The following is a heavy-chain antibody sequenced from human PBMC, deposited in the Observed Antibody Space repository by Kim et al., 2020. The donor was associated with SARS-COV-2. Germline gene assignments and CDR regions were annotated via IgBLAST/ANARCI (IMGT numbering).Heavy chain of an antibody. D-gene: IGHD3-10*01. CDR1: GFNFKKYA. CDR2: VSARDST. Sequence: GGSLRLSCAAPGFNFKKYAMNWVRQAPGKGLEWVSGVSARDSTFYADSVKGRFTISRDNSENMLYLQMNSLRAEDTAIYYCARDRDSMVREPKNVLDIWGQGTMVTVSS. CDR3: ARDRDSMVREPKNVLDI. V-gene: IGHV3-23*01. J-gene: IGHJ3*02.